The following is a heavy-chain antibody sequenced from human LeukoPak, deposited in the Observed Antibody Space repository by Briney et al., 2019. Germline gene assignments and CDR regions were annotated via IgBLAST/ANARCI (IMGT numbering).Heavy chain of an antibody. CDR1: GGSLSSNSYF. J-gene: IGHJ4*02. V-gene: IGHV4-39*07. D-gene: IGHD3-22*01. CDR3: ARGDSIDY. Sequence: PSETLSLTCTVSGGSLSSNSYFWGWIRQPPGKGLDWIGIIYYSGSTYYNPSLKSRVTISVDTSKNQFSLKLSSVTAADTAVYYCARGDSIDYWGQGTLVTVSS. CDR2: IYYSGST.